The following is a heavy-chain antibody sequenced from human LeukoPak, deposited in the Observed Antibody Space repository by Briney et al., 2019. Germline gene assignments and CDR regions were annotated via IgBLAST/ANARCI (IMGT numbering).Heavy chain of an antibody. CDR3: ATDTGYSSSGGAFDI. V-gene: IGHV1-69-2*01. CDR2: VDPEDGET. D-gene: IGHD6-13*01. Sequence: ASVKISCKVSGYTFTDYYMHWVQQAPGKGLEWMGLVDPEDGETIYAEELQGRVTITADTSTDTAYMELSSLRSEDTAVYYCATDTGYSSSGGAFDIWGQGTMVTVSS. CDR1: GYTFTDYY. J-gene: IGHJ3*02.